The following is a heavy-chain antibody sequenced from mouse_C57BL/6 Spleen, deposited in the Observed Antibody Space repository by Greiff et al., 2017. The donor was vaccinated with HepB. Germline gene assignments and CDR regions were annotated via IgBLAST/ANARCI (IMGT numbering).Heavy chain of an antibody. CDR2: IHPNSGST. V-gene: IGHV1-64*01. CDR1: GYTFTSYW. J-gene: IGHJ4*01. CDR3: AKKGGSYSGVDY. Sequence: QVQLQQPGAELVKPGASVKLSCKASGYTFTSYWMHWVKQRPGQGLEWIGMIHPNSGSTNYNEKFKSKATLTVDKSSSTAYMQLSSLTSEDSAVYYCAKKGGSYSGVDYWGQGTSVTVSS. D-gene: IGHD1-1*01.